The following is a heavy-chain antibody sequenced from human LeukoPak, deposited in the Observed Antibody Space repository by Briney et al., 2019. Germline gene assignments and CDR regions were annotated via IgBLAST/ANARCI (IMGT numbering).Heavy chain of an antibody. V-gene: IGHV1-18*01. D-gene: IGHD3-10*01. CDR2: ISAYNGDT. CDR3: ARDGRFGELFDY. CDR1: GYTFTSHA. Sequence: ASVKVSCKASGYTFTSHAIHWVRQAPGQRLEWMGWISAYNGDTNYAQKLRGRVTMTTDTSTSTAYMEVRSLRSDDTAVYYCARDGRFGELFDYWGQGTLVTVSS. J-gene: IGHJ4*02.